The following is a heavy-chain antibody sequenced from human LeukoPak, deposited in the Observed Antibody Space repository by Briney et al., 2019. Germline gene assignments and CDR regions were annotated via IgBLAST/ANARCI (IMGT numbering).Heavy chain of an antibody. CDR1: GGTFSSYA. J-gene: IGHJ6*03. D-gene: IGHD3-9*01. V-gene: IGHV1-69*01. CDR3: ARAGLVLDWLLRSGYYYYMDV. CDR2: IIPIFGTA. Sequence: SVKVSCKASGGTFSSYAISWVRQAPGQGLEWMGGIIPIFGTANYAQKFQGRVTITADESTSTAYMELSSLRSEDTAVYYCARAGLVLDWLLRSGYYYYMDVWGKGTTVTVSS.